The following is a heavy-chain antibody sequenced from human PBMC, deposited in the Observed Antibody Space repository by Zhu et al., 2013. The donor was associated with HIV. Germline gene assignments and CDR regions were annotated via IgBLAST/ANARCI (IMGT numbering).Heavy chain of an antibody. V-gene: IGHV1-18*01. CDR1: DYTFINYA. CDR3: ARGPYFRDYFDY. CDR2: ISPYNGNT. Sequence: QVHLVQSGAEVKKPGASVKVSCKGSDYTFINYAITWVRQAPGQGLEWMGLISPYNGNTNYLQKFQGRVTVTTATSTSTAYMELRSLRSDDTAVYYCARGPYFRDYFDYWGQGTLVTVSS. J-gene: IGHJ4*02. D-gene: IGHD3-10*02.